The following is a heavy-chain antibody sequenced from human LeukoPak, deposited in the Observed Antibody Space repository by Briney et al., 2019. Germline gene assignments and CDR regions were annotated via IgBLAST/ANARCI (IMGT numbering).Heavy chain of an antibody. CDR2: KNPNSGNT. CDR1: GYTFTSYD. D-gene: IGHD2-15*01. J-gene: IGHJ4*02. Sequence: ASVKVSCKASGYTFTSYDINWVRQATGQGLEWMGWKNPNSGNTGYEQKFQGRVTITRNTSINTAYMGLSSLRSEDTAVYYCARAGGYCGRISCPYYFDYWGQGSLVAVSS. CDR3: ARAGGYCGRISCPYYFDY. V-gene: IGHV1-8*03.